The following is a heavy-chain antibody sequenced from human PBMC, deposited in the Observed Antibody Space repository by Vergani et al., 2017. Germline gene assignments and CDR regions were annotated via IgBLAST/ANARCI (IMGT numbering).Heavy chain of an antibody. D-gene: IGHD2-15*01. CDR1: GYTFTSYY. CDR2: INPSGGST. J-gene: IGHJ4*02. V-gene: IGHV1-46*01. CDR3: ARDMGVCSGGSCFPTPFDY. Sequence: QVQLVQSGAEVKKPGASVKVSCKASGYTFTSYYMHWVRQAPGQGLEWMGIINPSGGSTSYAQKFQGRVTMTRDTSISTAYMELSRLISDDTAVYYCARDMGVCSGGSCFPTPFDYWGQGTLVTVSS.